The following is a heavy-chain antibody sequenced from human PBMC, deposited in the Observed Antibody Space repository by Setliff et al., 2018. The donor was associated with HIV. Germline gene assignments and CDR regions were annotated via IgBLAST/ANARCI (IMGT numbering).Heavy chain of an antibody. CDR3: ARVQSSRGGGWYCDL. CDR1: GFTFSSFW. Sequence: GESLKISCAASGFTFSSFWMSWVRQAPGKGLEWVANIKQDGSEKFYVDSVKGRFTISRDNAKNPLYLQMNSLRADDTAVYYCARVQSSRGGGWYCDLWGRGTLVTVSS. CDR2: IKQDGSEK. J-gene: IGHJ2*01. V-gene: IGHV3-7*03. D-gene: IGHD3-10*01.